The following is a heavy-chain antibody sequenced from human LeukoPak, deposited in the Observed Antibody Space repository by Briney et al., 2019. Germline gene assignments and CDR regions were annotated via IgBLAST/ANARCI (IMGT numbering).Heavy chain of an antibody. CDR3: ANRLDIVATSDY. D-gene: IGHD5-12*01. Sequence: GGSLRLSCAASGFTFTNYAMSWARQAPGKGLEWVSGISDSGGSTFYTDSVRGRFTISRDNSKNTLYLQMNSLRAEDTAVYYCANRLDIVATSDYWGQGTLVTVSS. CDR2: ISDSGGST. J-gene: IGHJ4*02. V-gene: IGHV3-23*01. CDR1: GFTFTNYA.